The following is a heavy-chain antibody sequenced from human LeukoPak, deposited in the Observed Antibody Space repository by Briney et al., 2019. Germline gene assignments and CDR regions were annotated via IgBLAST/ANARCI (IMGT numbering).Heavy chain of an antibody. CDR2: IIPILGIA. CDR3: ARGPSGSYSPDY. Sequence: SVKVSCKASGGTFSSYAISWVRQAPGQGLEWMGRIIPILGIANYAQKFQGRVTITADKSTSTAYMELSSLRSEDTAVYYCARGPSGSYSPDYWGQGTLVTVSS. CDR1: GGTFSSYA. J-gene: IGHJ4*02. V-gene: IGHV1-69*04. D-gene: IGHD3-10*01.